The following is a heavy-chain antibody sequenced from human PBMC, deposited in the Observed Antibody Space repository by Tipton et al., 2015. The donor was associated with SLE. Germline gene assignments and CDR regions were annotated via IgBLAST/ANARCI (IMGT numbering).Heavy chain of an antibody. V-gene: IGHV3-7*01. Sequence: SLRLSCVASGFTFSSYWMGWVRQAPGKGLEWVANIKQDGSEKYYVDSVKGRFTISRDNAKNSLFLQMNSLRAEDTAVYYCAKSVWEGYCTTSCHPNWFDPWGQGTLVTVSS. D-gene: IGHD2-8*01. CDR3: AKSVWEGYCTTSCHPNWFDP. CDR2: IKQDGSEK. J-gene: IGHJ5*02. CDR1: GFTFSSYW.